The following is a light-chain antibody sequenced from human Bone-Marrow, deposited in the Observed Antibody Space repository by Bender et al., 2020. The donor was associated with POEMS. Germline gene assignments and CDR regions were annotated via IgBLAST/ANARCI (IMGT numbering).Light chain of an antibody. Sequence: QSVLTQPPSVSEAPGQRVTISCTGSSSNIGSGYDINWYQHLPGTAPKLLIYGYNNRPSGVPDRFSGSKSGTSASLAITGLQAEDEGDYYCQSYDNSLGGWVFGRGTKLTVL. V-gene: IGLV1-40*01. CDR3: QSYDNSLGGWV. J-gene: IGLJ3*02. CDR1: SSNIGSGYD. CDR2: GYN.